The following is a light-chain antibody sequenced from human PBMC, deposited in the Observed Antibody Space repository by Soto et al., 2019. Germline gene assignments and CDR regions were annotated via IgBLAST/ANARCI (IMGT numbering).Light chain of an antibody. J-gene: IGKJ1*01. Sequence: EIVLTQSPGSLSLSPGERATLSCRASQSVSSTFFAWYQQRPGQAPRLLMYGASSRATGIPERFSGSGSGTDFALTTCRLEPEDLAEYYCQHYDSSLTFGQGTKVEIK. CDR1: QSVSSTF. CDR3: QHYDSSLT. CDR2: GAS. V-gene: IGKV3-20*01.